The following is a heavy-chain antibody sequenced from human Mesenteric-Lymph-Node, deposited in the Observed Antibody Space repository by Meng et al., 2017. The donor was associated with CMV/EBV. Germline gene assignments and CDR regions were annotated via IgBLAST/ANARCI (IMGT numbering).Heavy chain of an antibody. J-gene: IGHJ4*02. Sequence: SGPTLVKPTQTLTLTCSFSGFSLSSTGVGVGWIRQPPGKALEWLALIYWSDDKRYSPSLKRRLTITKDTSKNQVVLTMTNMDPGDTGTYYCAHTSQDLEWLLYFHFWGQGTLVTVSS. V-gene: IGHV2-5*01. CDR1: GFSLSSTGVG. D-gene: IGHD3-3*01. CDR3: AHTSQDLEWLLYFHF. CDR2: IYWSDDK.